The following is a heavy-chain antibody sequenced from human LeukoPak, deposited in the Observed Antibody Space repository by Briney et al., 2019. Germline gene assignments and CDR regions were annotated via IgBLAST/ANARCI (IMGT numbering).Heavy chain of an antibody. CDR3: ARLLGYCSGGSCYSIRFDY. CDR1: GFTFSSYW. V-gene: IGHV3-7*01. CDR2: IKQDGSEK. D-gene: IGHD2-15*01. J-gene: IGHJ4*02. Sequence: GGSLRPSCAASGFTFSSYWMSWVRQAPGKGLEWVANIKQDGSEKYYVDSVKGRFTISRDNAKNSLYLQMNSLRAEDTAVYYCARLLGYCSGGSCYSIRFDYWGQGTLVTVSS.